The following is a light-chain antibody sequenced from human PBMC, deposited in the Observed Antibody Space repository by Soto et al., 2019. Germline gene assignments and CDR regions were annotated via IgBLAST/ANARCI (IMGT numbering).Light chain of an antibody. Sequence: IVLTQSPTSLSESVGDTVTITCRASQSISINLNWYQHRPGEAPKVLIYAASTLATGGTSRFSATGVGTDFTLTTSSLQLEDFATYYCQQTYTSRVYTFGQGTRVEFK. J-gene: IGKJ2*01. V-gene: IGKV1-39*01. CDR1: QSISIN. CDR3: QQTYTSRVYT. CDR2: AAS.